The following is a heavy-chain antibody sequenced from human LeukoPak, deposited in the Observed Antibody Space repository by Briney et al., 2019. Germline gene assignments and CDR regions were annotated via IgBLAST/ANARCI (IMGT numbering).Heavy chain of an antibody. CDR1: GFTFRSPW. Sequence: GGSLRLSCVESGFTFRSPWMAWLRQAPEKGLEWVANINEDGSQKYYLGSVTGRFTISRDNAKNSLYLQMNSLSAEDTAMYYCARTRITMIVGLASRFDYWGQGTLVTVSS. CDR3: ARTRITMIVGLASRFDY. CDR2: INEDGSQK. J-gene: IGHJ4*02. V-gene: IGHV3-7*03. D-gene: IGHD3-22*01.